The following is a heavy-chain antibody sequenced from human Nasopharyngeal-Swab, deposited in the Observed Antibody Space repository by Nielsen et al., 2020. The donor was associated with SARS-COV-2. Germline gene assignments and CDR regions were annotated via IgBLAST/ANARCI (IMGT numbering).Heavy chain of an antibody. Sequence: GESLKISCSASGFTFSSYAMHWVRQAPGKGLEYVSAISSNGGSTYYADSVKGRLTISRDNSKNTLYLQMSSLRAEDTAVYYCVKGQVNYYDSSYLYYFDYWGQGTLVTVSS. CDR2: ISSNGGST. CDR3: VKGQVNYYDSSYLYYFDY. CDR1: GFTFSSYA. V-gene: IGHV3-64D*06. D-gene: IGHD3-22*01. J-gene: IGHJ4*02.